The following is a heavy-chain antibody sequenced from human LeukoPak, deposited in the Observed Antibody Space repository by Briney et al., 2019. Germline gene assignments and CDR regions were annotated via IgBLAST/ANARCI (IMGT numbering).Heavy chain of an antibody. V-gene: IGHV2-5*01. CDR2: IYLNDDK. CDR1: GFSLSTSGVG. D-gene: IGHD1-7*01. CDR3: AQRASDWNYIAYFDY. Sequence: SGPTLVKPTQTLTLTCTFSGFSLSTSGVGVGWIRQPPGKALELLALIYLNDDKRYNPSLHSRLTITHDADKNQVVLTMTKMDPVDTATYYCAQRASDWNYIAYFDYWGQGTLVPVSS. J-gene: IGHJ4*02.